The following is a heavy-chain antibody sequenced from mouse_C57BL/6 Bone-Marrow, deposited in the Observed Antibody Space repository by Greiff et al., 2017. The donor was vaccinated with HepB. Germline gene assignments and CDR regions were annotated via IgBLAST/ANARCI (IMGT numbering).Heavy chain of an antibody. D-gene: IGHD2-4*01. CDR3: TTPYDYDVNYFDY. Sequence: VQLQQSGAELVRPGASVTLSCKASGYTFTDYEMHWVKQTPVHGLEWIGAIDPETGGTAYNQKFKGKAILTADKSSSTAYMELRSLTSEDSAVYYCTTPYDYDVNYFDYWGQGTTLTVSS. V-gene: IGHV1-15*01. CDR2: IDPETGGT. J-gene: IGHJ2*01. CDR1: GYTFTDYE.